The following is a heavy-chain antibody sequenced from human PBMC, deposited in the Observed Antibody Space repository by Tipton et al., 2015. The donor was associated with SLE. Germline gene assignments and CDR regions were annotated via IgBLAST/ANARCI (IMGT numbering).Heavy chain of an antibody. D-gene: IGHD1-26*01. Sequence: GSLRLSCAASGFTFSSYAMSWVRQAPGKGLEWVSAISGSGGSTYYADSVKGRFTISRDNSKNTLYLQMNSLRAEDTAVYYCAKDQHSGSYYGIDYWGQGTLVTVSS. CDR3: AKDQHSGSYYGIDY. V-gene: IGHV3-23*01. J-gene: IGHJ4*02. CDR1: GFTFSSYA. CDR2: ISGSGGST.